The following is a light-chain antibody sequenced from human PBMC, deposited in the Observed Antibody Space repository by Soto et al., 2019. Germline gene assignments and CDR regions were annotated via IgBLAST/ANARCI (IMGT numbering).Light chain of an antibody. CDR2: EVS. J-gene: IGLJ1*01. V-gene: IGLV2-23*02. CDR3: CSYAGGRSPYV. CDR1: TSDVGSYDL. Sequence: QSVLPQPASVSGSPGQSITISCTGTTSDVGSYDLVSWYQQRPGKAPKIMIYEVSKRPSGDSNRFSGSKSGNTASLTISGLQAEDEADYYCCSYAGGRSPYVFGTGTKVTVL.